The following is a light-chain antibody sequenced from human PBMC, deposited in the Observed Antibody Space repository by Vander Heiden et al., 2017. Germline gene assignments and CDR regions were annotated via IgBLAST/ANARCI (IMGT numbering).Light chain of an antibody. V-gene: IGKV1-5*03. Sequence: DIQMTQSPSTLSASVGDRVTISCRASQSISSRLAWYQQKPGKAPKLLIYKASSLESGVPSRFSGSASGTEFTLTISSLQPDDFATYYCQQYSSYWTFGQGTKVEIK. CDR2: KAS. CDR3: QQYSSYWT. J-gene: IGKJ1*01. CDR1: QSISSR.